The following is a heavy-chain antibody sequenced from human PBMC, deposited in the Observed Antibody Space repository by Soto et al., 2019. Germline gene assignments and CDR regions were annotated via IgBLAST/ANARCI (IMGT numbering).Heavy chain of an antibody. J-gene: IGHJ5*02. V-gene: IGHV1-18*01. CDR3: ARDGSIMITFGEDWFDP. Sequence: QVQLVQSGAEVKKPGASVKVSCKASGYTFTSYGISWVRQAPGQGLEWTGWISAYNGNTNYAQKLQGRVTMTTDTSTSTAYMELRSLRSDDTAVYYCARDGSIMITFGEDWFDPWGQGTLVTVSS. D-gene: IGHD3-16*01. CDR1: GYTFTSYG. CDR2: ISAYNGNT.